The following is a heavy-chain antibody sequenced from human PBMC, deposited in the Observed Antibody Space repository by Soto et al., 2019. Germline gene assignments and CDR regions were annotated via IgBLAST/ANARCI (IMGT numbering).Heavy chain of an antibody. V-gene: IGHV3-30*18. CDR3: AKVGSGKQQLVRYYYYYMDV. J-gene: IGHJ6*03. CDR1: GFTFSSYG. CDR2: ISYDGSNK. D-gene: IGHD6-13*01. Sequence: QVQLVESGGGVVQPGRSLRLSCAASGFTFSSYGMHWVRQAPGKGLEWVAVISYDGSNKYYADSVKGRFTISRDNSKNTLYLQMNSLRAEDTAVYYFAKVGSGKQQLVRYYYYYMDVWGKGTTVTVSS.